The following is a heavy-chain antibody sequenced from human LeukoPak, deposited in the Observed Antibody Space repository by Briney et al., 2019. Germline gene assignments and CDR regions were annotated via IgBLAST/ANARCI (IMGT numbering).Heavy chain of an antibody. J-gene: IGHJ6*03. Sequence: ASVKVPCKASGYTFTGYYIHWVRQAPGQGLEWMGRINPDSGGTNSAQKFQGRVTMTRDTSISTVYMELSRLRSDDTAVYYCASQRSSTTYYNYYYMDVWGKGTTVTVSS. CDR1: GYTFTGYY. CDR3: ASQRSSTTYYNYYYMDV. D-gene: IGHD3-10*01. CDR2: INPDSGGT. V-gene: IGHV1-2*06.